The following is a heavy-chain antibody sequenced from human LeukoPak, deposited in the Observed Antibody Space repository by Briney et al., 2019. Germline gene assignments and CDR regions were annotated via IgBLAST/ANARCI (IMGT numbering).Heavy chain of an antibody. V-gene: IGHV1-2*02. J-gene: IGHJ2*01. CDR1: GYTFTGYY. CDR3: ARVRVGGNSDWYFDL. CDR2: INPNSGGT. D-gene: IGHD4-23*01. Sequence: ASVKVSCKASGYTFTGYYMHWVRQAPGQGLEWMGWINPNSGGTNYALKFQGRVTMTRDTSISTAYMELSRLRSDDTAVYYCARVRVGGNSDWYFDLWGRGTLVTVSS.